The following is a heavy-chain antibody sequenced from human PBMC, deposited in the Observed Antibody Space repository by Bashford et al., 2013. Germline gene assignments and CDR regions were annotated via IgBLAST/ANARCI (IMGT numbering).Heavy chain of an antibody. J-gene: IGHJ4*02. Sequence: LSLTCTVSGGSISSGGYYWSWIRQHPGKGLEWIGYIYYSGSTYYNPSLKSRVTISVDTSKNQFSLKLSSVTAADTAVYYCARDPIEHYYGSGSYYNEPYWGQGTLVTVSS. D-gene: IGHD3-10*01. V-gene: IGHV4-31*03. CDR1: GGSISSGGYY. CDR2: IYYSGST. CDR3: ARDPIEHYYGSGSYYNEPY.